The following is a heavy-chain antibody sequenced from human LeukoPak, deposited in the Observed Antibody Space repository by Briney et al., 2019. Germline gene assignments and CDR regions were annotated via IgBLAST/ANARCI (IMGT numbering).Heavy chain of an antibody. J-gene: IGHJ4*02. V-gene: IGHV1-2*02. D-gene: IGHD3-10*01. CDR2: INPNSGGT. CDR1: GYTFTGYY. Sequence: ASVKVSCTASGYTFTGYYMHWVRQAPGQGLEWMGWINPNSGGTNYAQKFQGRVTMTRDTSISTAYMELSRLRSDDTAVYYCARGYYYGSGSYYLDYWGQGTLVTVSS. CDR3: ARGYYYGSGSYYLDY.